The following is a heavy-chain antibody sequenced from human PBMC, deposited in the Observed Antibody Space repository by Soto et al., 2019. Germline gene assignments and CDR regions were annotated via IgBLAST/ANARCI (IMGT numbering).Heavy chain of an antibody. CDR2: IPYDGSNK. V-gene: IGHV3-30-3*01. CDR3: ARSAGYYYDSPDY. J-gene: IGHJ4*02. CDR1: GFIFSDYS. Sequence: GGSLRLSCAASGFIFSDYSMHWVRQAPGKGLEWVAVIPYDGSNKHYADSVEGRFTVSRGNYKNTLYLQMSSLRAEDTAVYYCARSAGYYYDSPDYWGQGTPVTVSS. D-gene: IGHD3-22*01.